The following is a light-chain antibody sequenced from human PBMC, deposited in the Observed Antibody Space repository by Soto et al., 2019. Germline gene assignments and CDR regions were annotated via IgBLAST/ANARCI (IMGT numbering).Light chain of an antibody. CDR1: QSVSSN. J-gene: IGKJ2*01. CDR3: QQYNNWPPYT. CDR2: GAS. Sequence: EIVMTKSPATLSVSPGERATLSCRASQSVSSNLAWYQQKPGQAPMLLIYGASTRATGIPARFSGSGSGTEFTLTISSLQSEDVAVYYCQQYNNWPPYTFGPGTKLAIK. V-gene: IGKV3D-15*01.